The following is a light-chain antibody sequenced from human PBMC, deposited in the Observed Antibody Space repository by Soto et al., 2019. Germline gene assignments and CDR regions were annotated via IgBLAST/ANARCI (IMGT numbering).Light chain of an antibody. CDR3: QQCYSTPRT. CDR2: AAS. CDR1: QSISSY. Sequence: DIDMTQSPSSLSAYVGDIVTITCRASQSISSYLDWYQQKPGKAPKLLIYAASSMQSGIPARFSGSGSGTEFTLTISSLQPEDFATYYCQQCYSTPRTFGQGTKVDI. V-gene: IGKV1-39*01. J-gene: IGKJ1*01.